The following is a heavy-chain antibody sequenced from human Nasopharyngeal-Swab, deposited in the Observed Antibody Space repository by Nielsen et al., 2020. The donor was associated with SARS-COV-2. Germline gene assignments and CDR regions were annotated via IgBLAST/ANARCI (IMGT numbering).Heavy chain of an antibody. CDR2: INPSGGST. CDR1: GYTFTSYY. CDR3: ARVSRGLMVYAMGDLDY. J-gene: IGHJ4*02. Sequence: AAVKVSCKASGYTFTSYYMHWVRQAPGQGREWMGIINPSGGSTSYAQKFQGRVTMTRDTSTSTVYMELSSLRSEDTAVYYCARVSRGLMVYAMGDLDYWGQGTLVTVSS. D-gene: IGHD2-8*01. V-gene: IGHV1-46*01.